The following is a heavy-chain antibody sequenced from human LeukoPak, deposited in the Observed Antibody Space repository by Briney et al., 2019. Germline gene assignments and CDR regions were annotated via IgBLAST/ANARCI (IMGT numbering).Heavy chain of an antibody. J-gene: IGHJ4*02. Sequence: PSETLSLTCTVSGYSISSGYHWGWIRQPPGKGLEWIGSIYHSGSTYYNPSLKSRVTISVDTSKNQFSLKLSSVTAADTAVYYCARGRGYYGDYVDYWGQGTLVTVSS. D-gene: IGHD4-17*01. CDR2: IYHSGST. CDR3: ARGRGYYGDYVDY. V-gene: IGHV4-38-2*02. CDR1: GYSISSGYH.